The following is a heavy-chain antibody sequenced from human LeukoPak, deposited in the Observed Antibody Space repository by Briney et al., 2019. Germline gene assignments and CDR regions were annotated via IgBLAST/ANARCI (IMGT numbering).Heavy chain of an antibody. Sequence: ASVKVSCKASGYTFATYGFCWVRQAPGHGREWMGWISANRGKTDYAQKFQGRVTMTTDTSTTTAYMELRSLRPDDTALYFCAKVAGDRMDHWGQGTLLTVSS. CDR3: AKVAGDRMDH. J-gene: IGHJ4*02. CDR1: GYTFATYG. CDR2: ISANRGKT. V-gene: IGHV1-18*01. D-gene: IGHD6-13*01.